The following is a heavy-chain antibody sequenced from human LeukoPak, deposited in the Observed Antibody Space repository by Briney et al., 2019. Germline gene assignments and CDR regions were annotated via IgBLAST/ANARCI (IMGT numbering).Heavy chain of an antibody. J-gene: IGHJ4*02. CDR2: ISYDGSNK. D-gene: IGHD6-13*01. CDR3: ARDPRGYSSSLNY. V-gene: IGHV3-30-3*01. CDR1: GFTFSSYA. Sequence: PGGSLRLSCAASGFTFSSYAMHWVRQAPGEGLEWVAVISYDGSNKYYADSVKGRFTISRDNSKNTLYLQMNSLRAEDTAVYYCARDPRGYSSSLNYWGQGTLVTVSS.